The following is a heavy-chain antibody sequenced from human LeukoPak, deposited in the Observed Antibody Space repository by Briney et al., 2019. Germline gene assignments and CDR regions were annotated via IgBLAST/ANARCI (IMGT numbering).Heavy chain of an antibody. CDR2: IKQDGSDK. J-gene: IGHJ4*02. V-gene: IGHV3-7*01. CDR3: ARTTILDY. CDR1: GSTFNTHA. D-gene: IGHD4-17*01. Sequence: GGSLRLSCVASGSTFNTHAMSWVRQAPGKGLEWVATIKQDGSDKHYVDSVKGRFIISRDNAKNSLYLQMNSLRAEDTAVYYCARTTILDYWGQGTLVTVSS.